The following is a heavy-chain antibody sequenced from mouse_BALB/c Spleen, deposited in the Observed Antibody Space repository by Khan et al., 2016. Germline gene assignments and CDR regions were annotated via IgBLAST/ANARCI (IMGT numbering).Heavy chain of an antibody. V-gene: IGHV3-8*02. D-gene: IGHD3-2*01. CDR2: ISYSGRT. CDR3: ALDSSCDHYYAMDY. Sequence: VQLKESGPSLVKPSQTLSLTCSVTGDSITSGYWNWIRKFPGNKLEYMGYISYSGRTYYNPSLKSRISITRDTSKNQYYLQLNSVTTEDTATYYCALDSSCDHYYAMDYWGQGTSVTVSS. J-gene: IGHJ4*01. CDR1: GDSITSGY.